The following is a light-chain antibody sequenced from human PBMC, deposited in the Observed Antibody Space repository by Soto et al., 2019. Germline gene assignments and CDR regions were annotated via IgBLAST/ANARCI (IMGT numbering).Light chain of an antibody. CDR2: GPS. CDR3: QQYGSSPYT. V-gene: IGKV3-20*01. CDR1: QSVSSGY. Sequence: EIVLTQSPGTLYLSPGERATLSCRASQSVSSGYLAWYQQKPGQAPRLLLFGPSNRTTGIPDRFSGSGSGTDFTLTISRLEPEDFAVYSCQQYGSSPYTFGQGTKLEI. J-gene: IGKJ2*01.